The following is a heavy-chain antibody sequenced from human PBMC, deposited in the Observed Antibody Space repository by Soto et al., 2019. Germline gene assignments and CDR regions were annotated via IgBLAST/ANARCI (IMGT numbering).Heavy chain of an antibody. CDR3: ARVLVGLTHFDY. CDR1: GDSISTYY. J-gene: IGHJ4*02. CDR2: IYYLGRT. D-gene: IGHD2-8*02. V-gene: IGHV4-59*01. Sequence: QVQLQESGPGLVKPSETLSLTCTVSGDSISTYYWNWVRQPLGKGLEWIGYIYYLGRTNYNPSLRSLVTMSLETSKNRISRNLNSVTAADTAVYYCARVLVGLTHFDYWGQGILVTGSS.